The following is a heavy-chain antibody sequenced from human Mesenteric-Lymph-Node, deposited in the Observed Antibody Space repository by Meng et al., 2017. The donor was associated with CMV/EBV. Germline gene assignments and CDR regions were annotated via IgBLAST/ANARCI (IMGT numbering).Heavy chain of an antibody. V-gene: IGHV3-48*03. Sequence: GGSLRLSCAASGFTFSSYEMNWVRQAPGKGLEWVSYISSSGSTIYYADSVKGRFTISRDNAKNSLYLQMNSLRAEDTAVYYCARVQQQLVKDYWGQGTLVTVSS. CDR3: ARVQQQLVKDY. CDR1: GFTFSSYE. CDR2: ISSSGSTI. J-gene: IGHJ4*02. D-gene: IGHD6-13*01.